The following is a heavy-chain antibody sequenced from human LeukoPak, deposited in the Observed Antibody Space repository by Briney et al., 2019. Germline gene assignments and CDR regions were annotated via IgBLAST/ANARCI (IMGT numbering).Heavy chain of an antibody. J-gene: IGHJ4*02. Sequence: PGGSLRLSCAASGFTFSGYAMNWVRQAPGKGLEWVSYISSTSKTIYYADSVKGRFTISRDNAKSSLYLQMNSLRDEDTAVYYCAKDASTVTRYFDYWGQGTLVTVSS. V-gene: IGHV3-48*02. D-gene: IGHD4-17*01. CDR2: ISSTSKTI. CDR1: GFTFSGYA. CDR3: AKDASTVTRYFDY.